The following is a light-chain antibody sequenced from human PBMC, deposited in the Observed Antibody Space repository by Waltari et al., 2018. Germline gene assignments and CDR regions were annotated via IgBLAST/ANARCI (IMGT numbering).Light chain of an antibody. V-gene: IGKV3-20*01. CDR1: QSVSNAY. J-gene: IGKJ2*01. CDR3: QYYGASPPMYT. CDR2: GAS. Sequence: EIVLPQSPGTLSLSPGERAIVSCRTSQSVSNAYIAWYQQKPGQAPSLLTYGASTRATGFPDRFSGSGCGTDFALSISRRETEDFAVYDCQYYGASPPMYTFGQGTKVEIK.